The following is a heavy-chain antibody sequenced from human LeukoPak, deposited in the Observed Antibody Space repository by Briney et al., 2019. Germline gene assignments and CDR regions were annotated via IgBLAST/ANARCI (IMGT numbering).Heavy chain of an antibody. CDR3: ARLNSGMGVFDY. J-gene: IGHJ4*02. V-gene: IGHV4-34*01. D-gene: IGHD1-1*01. CDR2: INHSGST. CDR1: GGSFSGYY. Sequence: SGTLSLTCAVYGGSFSGYYWSWVRQPPGKGLEWVGEINHSGSTNYNPSLNSPLTISVDTSKNQFSLKLSSVTAADTAVYYCARLNSGMGVFDYWGQGPLVTVSS.